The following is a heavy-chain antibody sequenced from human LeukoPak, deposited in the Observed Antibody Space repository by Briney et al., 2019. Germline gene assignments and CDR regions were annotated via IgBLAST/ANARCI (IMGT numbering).Heavy chain of an antibody. CDR2: IYSGGST. CDR3: ARDISSSRRYYYYYMDV. D-gene: IGHD6-13*01. V-gene: IGHV3-66*02. CDR1: RFTVSSNY. J-gene: IGHJ6*03. Sequence: GGSLRLSCATSRFTVSSNYMSWVRQAPGKGLEWVSVIYSGGSTYYADSVKGRFTISRDNSKNTLYLQMNSLRAEDTAVYYCARDISSSRRYYYYYMDVRGKGTTVTVSS.